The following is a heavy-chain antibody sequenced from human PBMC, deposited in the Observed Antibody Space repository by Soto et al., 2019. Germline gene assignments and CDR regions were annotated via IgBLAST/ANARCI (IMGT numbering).Heavy chain of an antibody. Sequence: QVHLVQSGAEVKKPGASVKVSCKGSGYAFTTYGITWVRQAPGQGLEWMGWISAHNANTNSAQKPQGRVTVTRDTSTSTAYMELRSLLSDDTAVYYCARGRYGDYWGQGALVTVSS. D-gene: IGHD1-1*01. J-gene: IGHJ4*02. CDR3: ARGRYGDY. V-gene: IGHV1-18*01. CDR2: ISAHNANT. CDR1: GYAFTTYG.